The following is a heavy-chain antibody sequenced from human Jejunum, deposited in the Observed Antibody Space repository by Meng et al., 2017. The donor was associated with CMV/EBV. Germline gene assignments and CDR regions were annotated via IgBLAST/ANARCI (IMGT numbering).Heavy chain of an antibody. CDR1: GFDLHASA. Sequence: GFDLHASAMRCVRQGRVKGLEWGSSISRNCDRIDYAGPVKGRFTISRDNAKISLYVQMNSLKPEDTALYLCAKDVCAYSAFETWGQGPPLTFFS. J-gene: IGHJ1*01. CDR2: ISRNCDRI. D-gene: IGHD2-15*01. CDR3: AKDVCAYSAFET. V-gene: IGHV3-9*01.